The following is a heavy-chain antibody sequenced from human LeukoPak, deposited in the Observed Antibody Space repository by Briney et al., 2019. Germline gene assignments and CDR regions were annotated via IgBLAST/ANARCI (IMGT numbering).Heavy chain of an antibody. D-gene: IGHD3-3*01. CDR2: ISSSSSDI. V-gene: IGHV3-21*01. J-gene: IGHJ3*02. CDR1: GFTFSSYS. CDR3: AREGITIFGVVTGDAFDI. Sequence: GGSLRLSCAASGFTFSSYSMNWVRQAPGKGLEWVSSISSSSSDIYYADSVKGRFTISRDNAKNSLYLQMNSLRAEDTAVYYCAREGITIFGVVTGDAFDIWGQGTMVTVSS.